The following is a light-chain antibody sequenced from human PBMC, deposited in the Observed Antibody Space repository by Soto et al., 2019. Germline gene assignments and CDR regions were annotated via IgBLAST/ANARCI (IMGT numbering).Light chain of an antibody. CDR1: QSVSSN. Sequence: EIVMTQYPATLSVSPGERATLSCRASQSVSSNLGWYQQKPGQAPRLLIYGTSTRATGVPARFSGSGSGTQFTLTISSLQSEDFAVYYCQQYNNWPRTFGQGTKVEIK. J-gene: IGKJ1*01. V-gene: IGKV3-15*01. CDR2: GTS. CDR3: QQYNNWPRT.